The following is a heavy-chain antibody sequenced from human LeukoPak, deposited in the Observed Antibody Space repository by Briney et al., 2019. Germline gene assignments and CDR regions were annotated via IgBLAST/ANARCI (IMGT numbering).Heavy chain of an antibody. V-gene: IGHV4-59*12. CDR2: IYYSGST. D-gene: IGHD3-22*01. J-gene: IGHJ4*02. CDR3: AGEFYYYDSSGFDY. Sequence: PSETLSLTCTVSGGSISSYYWSWLRQPPGKGLEWIGDIYYSGSTNYNPSLKSRVTISVDTSKNQCSLKLSSVTAADTAVYYCAGEFYYYDSSGFDYWGQGTLVTVSS. CDR1: GGSISSYY.